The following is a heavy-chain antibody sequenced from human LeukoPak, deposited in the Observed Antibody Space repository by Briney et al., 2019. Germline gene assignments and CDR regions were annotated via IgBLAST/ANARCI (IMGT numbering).Heavy chain of an antibody. J-gene: IGHJ6*03. CDR2: ISSTCGTT. D-gene: IGHD2-15*01. CDR1: GITFSSYG. V-gene: IGHV3-23*01. CDR3: AKNGDRGAYCTGGTCYPYFYYYMDV. Sequence: GGSLRLSCAASGITFSSYGMSWVHQAPGKGLEWVSSISSTCGTTYYADSVKGRFTISRDNSKNTLYLQMNSLRAEDTAIYYCAKNGDRGAYCTGGTCYPYFYYYMDVWGKGTTVTI.